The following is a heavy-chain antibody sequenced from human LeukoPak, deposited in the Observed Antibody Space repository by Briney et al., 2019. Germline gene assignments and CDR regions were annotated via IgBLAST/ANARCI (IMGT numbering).Heavy chain of an antibody. V-gene: IGHV1-8*01. CDR3: ARGPKWTGSYYYFDY. CDR1: GYTFPSYD. CDR2: MNPNSGNT. J-gene: IGHJ4*02. Sequence: ASVKVSCKTSGYTFPSYDINWVRQATGQGLEWMGRMNPNSGNTGYTQKFQGRVTISRNTSITTAYMNLSSLRSEDTAVYYCARGPKWTGSYYYFDYWGQGTLVTVSS. D-gene: IGHD1-26*01.